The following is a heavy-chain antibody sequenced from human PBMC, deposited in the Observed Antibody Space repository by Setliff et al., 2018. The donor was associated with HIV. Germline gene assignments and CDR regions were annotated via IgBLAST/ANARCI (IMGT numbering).Heavy chain of an antibody. D-gene: IGHD1-26*01. CDR2: ISAYTGHT. CDR1: GYSFINYG. CDR3: ARARLQGIVTAVGPRDNCLDP. V-gene: IGHV1-18*01. J-gene: IGHJ5*02. Sequence: ASVKVSCKASGYSFINYGISWVRQAPGRGPEWMGWISAYTGHTDYAPRLLGRGTMTTDTSTSTAYMELRSLTSDDTAVYYCARARLQGIVTAVGPRDNCLDPWGQGTRVTVSS.